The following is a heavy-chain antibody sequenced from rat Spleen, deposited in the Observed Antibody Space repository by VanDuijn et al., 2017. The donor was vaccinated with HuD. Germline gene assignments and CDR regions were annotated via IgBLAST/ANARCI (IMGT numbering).Heavy chain of an antibody. V-gene: IGHV2-41*01. CDR3: ARDPGLLRTIWGYFDF. CDR1: GFSLTSYN. J-gene: IGHJ2*01. D-gene: IGHD1-6*01. Sequence: QVQLKESGPGLVQPSQTLSLTCTLAGFSLTSYNVHWVRQPPGKGLEWMGVIWYSGGTRYNSALKSRLSISKDTSKSQVFLKMNSLQTEDTATYYCARDPGLLRTIWGYFDFWGQGVMVTVSS. CDR2: IWYSGGT.